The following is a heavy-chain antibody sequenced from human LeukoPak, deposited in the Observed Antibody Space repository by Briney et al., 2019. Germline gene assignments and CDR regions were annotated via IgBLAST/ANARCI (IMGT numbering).Heavy chain of an antibody. Sequence: SETLSLTCAVSGGSISSGGYSWSWIRQPPGKGLEWIGYIYHSGSTYYNPSLKSRVTISVDRSKNQFSLKLSSVTAADTAVYYCAARSGPSLVLGAFNIWGQGTMVTVSS. V-gene: IGHV4-30-2*01. CDR1: GGSISSGGYS. CDR3: AARSGPSLVLGAFNI. J-gene: IGHJ3*02. CDR2: IYHSGST.